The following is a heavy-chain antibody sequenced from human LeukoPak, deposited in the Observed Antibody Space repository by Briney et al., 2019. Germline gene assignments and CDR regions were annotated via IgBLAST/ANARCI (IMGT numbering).Heavy chain of an antibody. D-gene: IGHD3-3*01. CDR2: IIPILGIA. CDR1: GGTFSSYT. J-gene: IGHJ6*03. CDR3: ARGAGYYSASLGDYYYYMDV. V-gene: IGHV1-69*02. Sequence: SVKVSCKASGGTFSSYTISWVRQAPGQGLEWMGRIIPILGIANYAQEFQGRVTITADKSTSTAYMELRSLRSEDTAVYYCARGAGYYSASLGDYYYYMDVWGKGTTVTVSS.